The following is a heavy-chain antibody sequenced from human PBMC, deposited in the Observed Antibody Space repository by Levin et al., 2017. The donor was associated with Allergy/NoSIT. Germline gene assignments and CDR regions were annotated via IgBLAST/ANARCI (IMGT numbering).Heavy chain of an antibody. CDR3: ASIPNDYGDYPSDY. CDR2: ISYDGSNK. V-gene: IGHV3-30-3*01. J-gene: IGHJ4*02. CDR1: GFTFSSYA. Sequence: GESLKISCAASGFTFSSYAMHWVRQAPGKGLEWVAVISYDGSNKYYADSVKGRFTISRDNSKNTLYLQMNSLRAEDTAVYYCASIPNDYGDYPSDYWGQGTLVTVSS. D-gene: IGHD4-17*01.